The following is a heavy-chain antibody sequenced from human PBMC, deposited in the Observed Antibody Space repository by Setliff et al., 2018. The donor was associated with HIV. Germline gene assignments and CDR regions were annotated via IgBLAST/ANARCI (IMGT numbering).Heavy chain of an antibody. CDR1: GYTFNDFV. CDR3: ARAAPGGGNDYFGY. V-gene: IGHV1-3*01. J-gene: IGHJ4*02. CDR2: FYPGTGGT. D-gene: IGHD3-16*01. Sequence: ASVKVSCKTSGYTFNDFVIHWVRQAPGQRPEYMGWFYPGTGGTGYSPRFQGRLTFSRDTSATTAHVEVNSLTSEDTAAYYCARAAPGGGNDYFGYWGQGALVTVSS.